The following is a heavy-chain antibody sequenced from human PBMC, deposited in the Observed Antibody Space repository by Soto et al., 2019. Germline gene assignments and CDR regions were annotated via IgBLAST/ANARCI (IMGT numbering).Heavy chain of an antibody. J-gene: IGHJ4*02. Sequence: EVQLVESGGGFVQPGRSLRLSCVASGFNFDDYAMYWVRQAPGKGLEWVSGISWKSDTTGYAESVKGRFTISRDNAKKSLYLQMKSLRPEDTALYYCVKGILTGYYKRGYFDFWGQGTLVTVSS. CDR1: GFNFDDYA. D-gene: IGHD3-9*01. CDR2: ISWKSDTT. V-gene: IGHV3-9*01. CDR3: VKGILTGYYKRGYFDF.